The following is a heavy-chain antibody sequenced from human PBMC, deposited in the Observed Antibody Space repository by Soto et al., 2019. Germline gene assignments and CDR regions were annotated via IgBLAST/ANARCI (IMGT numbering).Heavy chain of an antibody. J-gene: IGHJ1*01. CDR2: IYYSGST. CDR3: ARVSGDAGTPEYFQH. D-gene: IGHD6-13*01. CDR1: GGSISSSSYY. V-gene: IGHV4-39*01. Sequence: SETLSLTCTVSGGSISSSSYYWGWIRQPPGKGLEWIGSIYYSGSTYYNPSLKSRVTISVDTSKNQFSLKLSSVTAADTAVYYCARVSGDAGTPEYFQHWGQGTLVTVSS.